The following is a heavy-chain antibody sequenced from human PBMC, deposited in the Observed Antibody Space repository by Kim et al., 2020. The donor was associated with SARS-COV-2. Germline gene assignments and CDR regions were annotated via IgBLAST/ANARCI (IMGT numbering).Heavy chain of an antibody. CDR2: ISSSSSYI. CDR3: ARDNRGGYDTLDY. V-gene: IGHV3-21*01. CDR1: GFTFSSYS. D-gene: IGHD6-13*01. J-gene: IGHJ4*02. Sequence: GGSLRLSCAASGFTFSSYSMNWVRQAPGKGLEWVSSISSSSSYIYYADSVKGRFTISRDNAKNSLYLQMNSLRAEDTAVYYCARDNRGGYDTLDYWGQGTLVTVSS.